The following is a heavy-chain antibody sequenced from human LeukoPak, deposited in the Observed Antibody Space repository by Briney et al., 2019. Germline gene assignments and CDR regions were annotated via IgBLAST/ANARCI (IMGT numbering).Heavy chain of an antibody. CDR3: AKAHYYDSSSSDSAFWGTRPLDY. V-gene: IGHV3-43*01. CDR2: IRWDGTST. D-gene: IGHD3-22*01. CDR1: GFTFDDYA. Sequence: GGSLRLSCAASGFTFDDYAMHWVRQAPGKGLEWVSLIRWDGTSTYHADSVKGRFTISRDNIKKSVYLQMNSLRTEDTALYYCAKAHYYDSSSSDSAFWGTRPLDYWGPGTLVTVSP. J-gene: IGHJ4*02.